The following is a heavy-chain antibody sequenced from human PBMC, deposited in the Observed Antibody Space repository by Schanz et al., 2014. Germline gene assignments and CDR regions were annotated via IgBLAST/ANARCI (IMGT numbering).Heavy chain of an antibody. CDR1: GYPFTSDD. CDR3: ARGRTFDY. V-gene: IGHV1-8*01. Sequence: QVQLVQSGDEVKKPGASVKVSCRASGYPFTSDDITWVRQAPGQGLEWMGWMNPNSGDTGYPRKCQDRVTKTKNTSMSTAYIELHILTSEDTAVYYCARGRTFDYWGQGTLVTVSS. CDR2: MNPNSGDT. J-gene: IGHJ4*02.